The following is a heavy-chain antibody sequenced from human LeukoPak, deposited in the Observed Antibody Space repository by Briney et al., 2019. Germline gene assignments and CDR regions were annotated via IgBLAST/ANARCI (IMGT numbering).Heavy chain of an antibody. J-gene: IGHJ4*02. CDR1: GFTFRSYG. Sequence: GGSERLSCAVSGFTFRSYGMHWVRQAPGKGVEWVAVISYGGNTKYYADSVKGRFTISRDNSKKTLSLRMNSLRVEDTAVYYCAKGDSTAGGYSTDWGQGTLVTVSS. V-gene: IGHV3-30*18. D-gene: IGHD4-17*01. CDR2: ISYGGNTK. CDR3: AKGDSTAGGYSTD.